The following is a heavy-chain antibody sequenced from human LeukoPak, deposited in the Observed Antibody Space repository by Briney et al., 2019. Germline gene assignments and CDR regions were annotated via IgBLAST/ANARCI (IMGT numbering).Heavy chain of an antibody. CDR1: GYTFTSYD. V-gene: IGHV1-2*04. CDR2: INPNSGGT. Sequence: ASVKVSCKASGYTFTSYDINWVRQATGQGLEWMGWINPNSGGTNYAQKFQGWVTMTRDTSISTAYMELSRLRSDDTAVYYCARDLYGMDVWGQGTTVTVSS. CDR3: ARDLYGMDV. J-gene: IGHJ6*02.